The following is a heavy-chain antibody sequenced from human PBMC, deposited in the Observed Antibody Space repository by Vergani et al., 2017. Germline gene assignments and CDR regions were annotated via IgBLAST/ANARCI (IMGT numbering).Heavy chain of an antibody. Sequence: QVQLVQSGAEVKKPGSSVNVSCKASGGTFSSYAISWVRQATGQGLEWMGWVIPIFGTANYAQKFQGRVTITADESTSTDYMWRSSLRSEDTAVYYCARRYGSSTSSLNWFDPWGQGTLVTVSS. J-gene: IGHJ5*02. CDR1: GGTFSSYA. CDR2: VIPIFGTA. D-gene: IGHD2-2*01. CDR3: ARRYGSSTSSLNWFDP. V-gene: IGHV1-69*01.